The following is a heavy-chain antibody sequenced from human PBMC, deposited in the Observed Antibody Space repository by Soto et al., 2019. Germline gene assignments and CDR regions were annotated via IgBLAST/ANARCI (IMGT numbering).Heavy chain of an antibody. Sequence: ASVKVSCKASGYTFTSYYMHWVRQAPGQGLEWMGIINPSGGSTSYAQKLQGRVTMTRDTSTSTVYIELSSLRTEDTAVYYCARNMVWFGDPTGFMDVWGKGTTVTVSS. D-gene: IGHD3-10*01. CDR1: GYTFTSYY. CDR2: INPSGGST. V-gene: IGHV1-46*03. CDR3: ARNMVWFGDPTGFMDV. J-gene: IGHJ6*03.